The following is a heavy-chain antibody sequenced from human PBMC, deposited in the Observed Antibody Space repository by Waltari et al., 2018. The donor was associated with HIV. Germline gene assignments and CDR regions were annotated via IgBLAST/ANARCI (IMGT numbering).Heavy chain of an antibody. CDR2: IYTSGST. D-gene: IGHD2-2*01. V-gene: IGHV4-61*02. Sequence: QVQLQESGPGLVKPSQTLSLTCTVSGGSISSGSYYWSWIRQPAGKGLEWIGRIYTSGSTNYNPSLKSRVTISVDTSKNQFSLKLSSVTAADTAVYYCARGPGVPAATPVGYFDYWGQGTLVTVSS. J-gene: IGHJ4*02. CDR1: GGSISSGSYY. CDR3: ARGPGVPAATPVGYFDY.